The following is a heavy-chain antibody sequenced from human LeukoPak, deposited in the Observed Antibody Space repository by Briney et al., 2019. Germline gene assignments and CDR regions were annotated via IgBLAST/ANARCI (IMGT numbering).Heavy chain of an antibody. V-gene: IGHV3-23*01. J-gene: IGHJ4*02. CDR1: GFTFSSFA. CDR3: AKSIAVAFYS. D-gene: IGHD6-19*01. Sequence: GGSLRLSCAASGFTFSSFAMSWVRQAPGKGLDWVSSISGSGAGTYYADSVKGRFTISGDNSKNTLYLQMNSLRAEDTAVYYCAKSIAVAFYSSGQGTLVTVSS. CDR2: ISGSGAGT.